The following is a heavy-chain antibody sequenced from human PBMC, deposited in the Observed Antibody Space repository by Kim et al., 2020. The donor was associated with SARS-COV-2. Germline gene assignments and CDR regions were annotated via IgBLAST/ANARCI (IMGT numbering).Heavy chain of an antibody. J-gene: IGHJ4*02. CDR2: LWYDGSNK. D-gene: IGHD2-2*02. CDR1: GFTFSTYG. V-gene: IGHV3-33*01. CDR3: ARGYCGTATCYTGGPYFDY. Sequence: GGSLRLSCAASGFTFSTYGMHWVRQAPGKGLEWVATLWYDGSNKYYPDPVKGRFTVSRDNSNNTLYLQVNSLRAEDTAVYYCARGYCGTATCYTGGPYFDYWGRGTLVTVSS.